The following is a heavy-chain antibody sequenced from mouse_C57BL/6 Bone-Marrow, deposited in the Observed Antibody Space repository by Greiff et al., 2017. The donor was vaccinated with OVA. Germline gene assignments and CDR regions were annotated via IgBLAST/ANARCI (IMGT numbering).Heavy chain of an antibody. J-gene: IGHJ2*01. Sequence: VQLQQPGAELVRPGSSVKLSCKASGYTFTSYWMDWVKQRPGQGLEWIGNIYPSDSETHYNQKFKDKATLTVDKSSSTAYMQLSSLTSEDSAVYYCARLGGNYYFDYWGQGTTLTVSS. CDR2: IYPSDSET. CDR3: ARLGGNYYFDY. V-gene: IGHV1-61*01. D-gene: IGHD2-1*01. CDR1: GYTFTSYW.